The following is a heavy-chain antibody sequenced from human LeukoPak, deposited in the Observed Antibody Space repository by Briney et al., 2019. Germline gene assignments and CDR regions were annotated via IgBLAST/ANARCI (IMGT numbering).Heavy chain of an antibody. D-gene: IGHD6-6*01. CDR3: ARGRPAHYFDS. J-gene: IGHJ4*02. CDR2: IYSGGYT. V-gene: IGHV3-66*01. CDR1: GFTVSSTY. Sequence: GGSLGLSCAASGFTVSSTYLTWVRQAPGKGLEWLSVIYSGGYTYYADSVKGRFFISRDISENMVYLQMNSLSVEDTAVYFCARGRPAHYFDSWVPGTLVTV.